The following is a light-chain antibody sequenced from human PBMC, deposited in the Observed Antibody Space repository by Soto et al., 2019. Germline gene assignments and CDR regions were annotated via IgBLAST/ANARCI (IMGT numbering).Light chain of an antibody. V-gene: IGKV1-5*01. CDR3: QQYNSYPWT. CDR1: QSISSW. Sequence: VYRVTITCRASQSISSWLAWYQQKPGKAPKLLIYDASSLESGVPSRFSGSGSGTEFTLTISSLQPDDFATYYCQQYNSYPWTFGQGTKVDIK. J-gene: IGKJ1*01. CDR2: DAS.